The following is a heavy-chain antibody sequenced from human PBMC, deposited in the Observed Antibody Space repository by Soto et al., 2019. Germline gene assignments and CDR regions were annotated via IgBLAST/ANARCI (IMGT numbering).Heavy chain of an antibody. V-gene: IGHV1-18*01. Sequence: ASVKVSCKASGYTFSSYFITWVRQAPGQGLEWMGWISAYNGNTNFAQKLQGRVAMTTDTSTSTAYMELRSLRSDDTAVYYCARQNYYSYGMDVWGQGTTVTVSS. CDR1: GYTFSSYF. J-gene: IGHJ6*02. CDR3: ARQNYYSYGMDV. CDR2: ISAYNGNT.